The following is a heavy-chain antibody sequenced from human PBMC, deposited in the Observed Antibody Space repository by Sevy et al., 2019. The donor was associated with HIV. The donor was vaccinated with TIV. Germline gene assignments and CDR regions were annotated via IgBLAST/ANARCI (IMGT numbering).Heavy chain of an antibody. D-gene: IGHD3-22*01. Sequence: GGSLRLSCTTSGFTFSIYAMSWVRQAPGKGLEWVSAISGSGSSTYYADSVKGRFTISRYNSKNTLYLQMNSLRAEDTAVFYCAKEGGSHYDTSGSFDDWGQGTRVTVSS. CDR2: ISGSGSST. CDR1: GFTFSIYA. J-gene: IGHJ4*02. CDR3: AKEGGSHYDTSGSFDD. V-gene: IGHV3-23*01.